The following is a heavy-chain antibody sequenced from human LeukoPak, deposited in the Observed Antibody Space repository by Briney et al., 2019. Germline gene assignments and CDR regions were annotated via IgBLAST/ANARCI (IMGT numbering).Heavy chain of an antibody. CDR3: ARDPQFYSSGSYYFDY. CDR2: ISAYNGNT. J-gene: IGHJ4*02. Sequence: ASVKVSCKASGYTFTSYGISWVRQAPGQGLEWMGWISAYNGNTNYAQKLQGRVTMTTDTSTGTAYMELRSLRSDDTAVYYCARDPQFYSSGSYYFDYWGQGTLVTVSS. D-gene: IGHD6-19*01. CDR1: GYTFTSYG. V-gene: IGHV1-18*01.